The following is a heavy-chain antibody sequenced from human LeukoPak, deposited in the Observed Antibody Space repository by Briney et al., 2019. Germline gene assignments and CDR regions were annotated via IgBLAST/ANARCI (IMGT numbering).Heavy chain of an antibody. J-gene: IGHJ4*02. D-gene: IGHD3-22*01. CDR3: ARGDYYYDCSGYPGDY. CDR1: GFTFSSYE. V-gene: IGHV3-48*03. Sequence: PGGSLRLSCAASGFTFSSYEMNWVRQAPGKGLEWGSYISSSGSTIYYADSVKGRFTISRDNAKNSLYLQMNSLRAEDTAVYYCARGDYYYDCSGYPGDYWGQGTLVTVSS. CDR2: ISSSGSTI.